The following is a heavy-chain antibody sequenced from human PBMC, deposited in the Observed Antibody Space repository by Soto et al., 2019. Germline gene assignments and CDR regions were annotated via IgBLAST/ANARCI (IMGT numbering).Heavy chain of an antibody. CDR1: GGSISHHY. CDR3: ARDLWGYCGTDCYPLDV. Sequence: PSETLSLTCTVSGGSISHHYWSWIRQPPGKGPEWIGYMYNTGSTVYNPSLKSRVTISVDTSKNQFYLKVNSVTAADTAVYYCARDLWGYCGTDCYPLDVWGQGTTVTVSS. V-gene: IGHV4-59*11. J-gene: IGHJ6*02. D-gene: IGHD2-21*02. CDR2: MYNTGST.